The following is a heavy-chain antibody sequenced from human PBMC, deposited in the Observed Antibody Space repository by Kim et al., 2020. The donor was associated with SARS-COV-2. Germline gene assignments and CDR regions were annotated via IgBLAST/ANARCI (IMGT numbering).Heavy chain of an antibody. CDR3: AGSSSRRYGMDV. D-gene: IGHD6-6*01. CDR1: GFTFSSYG. J-gene: IGHJ6*02. Sequence: GGSLRLSCAASGFTFSSYGMHWVRQAPGKGLEWVAVISYDGSNKYYADSVKGRFTISRDNSKNTLYLQMNSLRAEDTAVYYCAGSSSRRYGMDVWGQGTTVTVSS. V-gene: IGHV3-30*03. CDR2: ISYDGSNK.